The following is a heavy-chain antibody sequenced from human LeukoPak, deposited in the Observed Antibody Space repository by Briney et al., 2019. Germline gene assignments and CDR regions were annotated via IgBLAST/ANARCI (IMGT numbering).Heavy chain of an antibody. CDR1: GYTFTGYY. D-gene: IGHD3-10*01. CDR3: ARGSGERGSGSYLIAY. V-gene: IGHV1-2*02. CDR2: INPNSGGT. Sequence: ASVKVSCKASGYTFTGYYMHWVRQAPGQGLEWMGWINPNSGGTNYAQKFQGRVTMTRDTSISTAYMELSRMRSDENAVHYCARGSGERGSGSYLIAYWGQGTLVTVSS. J-gene: IGHJ4*02.